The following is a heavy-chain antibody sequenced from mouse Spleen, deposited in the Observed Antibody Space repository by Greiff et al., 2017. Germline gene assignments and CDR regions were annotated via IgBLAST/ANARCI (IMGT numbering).Heavy chain of an antibody. Sequence: QVQLQQSGPELVKPGASVKISCKASGYAFSSSWMNWVKQRPGKGLEWIGRFYPGDGDTNYNGKFKGKATLTADKSSSTAYMQLSSLTSEDSAVYFCARWAYGSSGVFDVWGAGTTVTVSS. V-gene: IGHV1-82*01. J-gene: IGHJ1*01. CDR2: FYPGDGDT. CDR1: GYAFSSSW. CDR3: ARWAYGSSGVFDV. D-gene: IGHD1-1*01.